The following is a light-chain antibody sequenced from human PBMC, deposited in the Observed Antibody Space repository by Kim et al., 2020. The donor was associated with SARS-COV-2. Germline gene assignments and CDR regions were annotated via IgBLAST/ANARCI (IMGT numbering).Light chain of an antibody. CDR1: AVPKQY. V-gene: IGLV3-25*03. CDR3: QSADSSGTYYV. CDR2: KDS. Sequence: PGQTARVTCSGDAVPKQYAYWYQQKPGQAPVLVIYKDSERPSGIPERFSGSSSGTTVTLTISGVQAEDEADYYCQSADSSGTYYVFGTGTKVTVL. J-gene: IGLJ1*01.